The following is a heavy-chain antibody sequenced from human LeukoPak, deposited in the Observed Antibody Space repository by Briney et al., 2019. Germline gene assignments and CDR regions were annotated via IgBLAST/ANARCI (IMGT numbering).Heavy chain of an antibody. CDR1: GFIFDDYG. V-gene: IGHV3-66*02. CDR2: IYSGGST. J-gene: IGHJ3*02. D-gene: IGHD2-2*01. CDR3: ARGGLVPAAARVIGFDI. Sequence: PGGSLRLSCAASGFIFDDYGMSWVRQAPGKGLEWVSVIYSGGSTYYADSVKGRFTISRDNSKNTLYLQMNSLRAEDTAVYYCARGGLVPAAARVIGFDIWGQGTMVTVSS.